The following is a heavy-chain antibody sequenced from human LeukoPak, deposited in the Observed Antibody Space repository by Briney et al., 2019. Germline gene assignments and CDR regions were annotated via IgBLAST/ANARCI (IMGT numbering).Heavy chain of an antibody. CDR3: ARGPYYDSSGPFDY. D-gene: IGHD3-22*01. CDR2: ISYDGSNK. V-gene: IGHV3-30*01. CDR1: GFTFSSYA. J-gene: IGHJ4*02. Sequence: GGSLRLSCAASGFTFSSYAMHWVRQAPGKGLEWVAVISYDGSNKYYADSVKGRFTISRDNSKNTLYLPMNSLRAEDTAVYYCARGPYYDSSGPFDYWGQGTLVTVSS.